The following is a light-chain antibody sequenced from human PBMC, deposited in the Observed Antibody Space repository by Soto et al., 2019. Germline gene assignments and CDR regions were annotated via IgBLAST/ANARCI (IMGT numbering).Light chain of an antibody. CDR3: QKYNSGPCT. CDR2: RAS. CDR1: QTISNK. Sequence: ILMTQSPSTLSASLGDRVTISCRASQTISNKLAWYQQKPGKAPKLLIYRASTIDSGIPSRFSGSGSGTDFTLTISSLQPEDVAAYYCQKYNSGPCTFGGGTKVDIK. J-gene: IGKJ4*01. V-gene: IGKV1-5*03.